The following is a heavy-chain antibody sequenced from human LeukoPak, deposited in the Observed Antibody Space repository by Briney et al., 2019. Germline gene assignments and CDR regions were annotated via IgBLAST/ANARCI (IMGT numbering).Heavy chain of an antibody. J-gene: IGHJ4*02. Sequence: ASVSVSCKASGYTFTSYGISWVRQAPGQGLEWMGWISAYNGNTNYAQKLQGRVTMTTDTSTSTAYMELRSLRSDDTAVYYCARDFTTVTLLGYWGQGTLVTVSS. D-gene: IGHD4-17*01. CDR1: GYTFTSYG. CDR2: ISAYNGNT. CDR3: ARDFTTVTLLGY. V-gene: IGHV1-18*01.